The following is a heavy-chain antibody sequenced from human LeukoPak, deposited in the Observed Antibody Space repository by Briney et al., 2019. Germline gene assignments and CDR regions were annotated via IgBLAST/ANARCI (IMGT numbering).Heavy chain of an antibody. CDR1: GIIFSSYA. V-gene: IGHV3-23*01. Sequence: GGSLRLSCEVSGIIFSSYAMSWVRQAPGKGLEWVSAISSTDAGTYHADSVRGRFTISRDSSKNTLYLQMNSLRAEDAAVYYCAKAPVTSCRGAYCYPFDYWGQGTLVTVSS. D-gene: IGHD2-21*01. CDR3: AKAPVTSCRGAYCYPFDY. CDR2: ISSTDAGT. J-gene: IGHJ4*02.